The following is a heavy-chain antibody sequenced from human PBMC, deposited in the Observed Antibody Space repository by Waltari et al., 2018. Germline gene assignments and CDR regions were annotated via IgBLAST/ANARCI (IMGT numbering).Heavy chain of an antibody. D-gene: IGHD3-9*01. Sequence: QIRLEESGAEVKKPGASVKVSCKASGHTSTAYVISWVRQAPGEGLEWMGWISASNGDTKYAQKFQDRVTMTTDASTSTVYMELRSLRSDDTAVYYCAREHRYYFDTHTLYFDLWGRGTLVTVSS. CDR2: ISASNGDT. CDR3: AREHRYYFDTHTLYFDL. J-gene: IGHJ2*01. V-gene: IGHV1-18*01. CDR1: GHTSTAYV.